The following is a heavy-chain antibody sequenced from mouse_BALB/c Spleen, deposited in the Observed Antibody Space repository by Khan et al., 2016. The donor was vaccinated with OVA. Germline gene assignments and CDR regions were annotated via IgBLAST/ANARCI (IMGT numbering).Heavy chain of an antibody. CDR1: GFSLTNYG. Sequence: QVQLKESGPGLVAPSQNLSITCTIPGFSLTNYGIHWVRQPPGKGLVWLVVLWSDGSTTYNSALKSRRTTSKDNSNSQVFLKMNSLQTDDTAMYYCARQPYYHYNIMDYWGQGTSVTVSS. D-gene: IGHD2-10*01. CDR3: ARQPYYHYNIMDY. J-gene: IGHJ4*01. CDR2: LWSDGST. V-gene: IGHV2-6-1*01.